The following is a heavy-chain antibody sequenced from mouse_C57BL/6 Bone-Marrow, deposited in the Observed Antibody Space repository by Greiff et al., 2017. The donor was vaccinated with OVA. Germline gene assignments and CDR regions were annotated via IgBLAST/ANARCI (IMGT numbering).Heavy chain of an antibody. V-gene: IGHV5-17*01. Sequence: EVMLVESGGGLVKPGGSLKLSCAASGFTFSDYGMHWVRQAPEKGLEWVAYISSGSSTIYYADTVKGRFTISRDNAKNTLFLQMTSLRSEDTAMYYCARYYYGSSFRGFDVWGTGTTVTVSS. CDR1: GFTFSDYG. J-gene: IGHJ1*03. D-gene: IGHD1-1*01. CDR3: ARYYYGSSFRGFDV. CDR2: ISSGSSTI.